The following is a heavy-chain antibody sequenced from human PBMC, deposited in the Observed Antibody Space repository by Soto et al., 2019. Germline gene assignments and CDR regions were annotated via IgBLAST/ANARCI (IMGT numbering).Heavy chain of an antibody. V-gene: IGHV3-30*18. CDR3: AKALTGYCSSTSCPRFGMDV. Sequence: GGSLRLSCAASGFTFSSHGMHWVRQAPGKGLEWVAVISYDGSNKYYADSVKGRFTISRDNSKNTLYLQMNSLRAEDTAVYYCAKALTGYCSSTSCPRFGMDVWGQGTTVTVSS. CDR1: GFTFSSHG. D-gene: IGHD2-2*01. J-gene: IGHJ6*02. CDR2: ISYDGSNK.